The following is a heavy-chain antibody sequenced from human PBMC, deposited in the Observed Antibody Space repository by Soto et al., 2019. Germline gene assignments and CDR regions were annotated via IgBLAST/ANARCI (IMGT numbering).Heavy chain of an antibody. D-gene: IGHD3-16*01. J-gene: IGHJ6*02. CDR1: GFTFDGYA. V-gene: IGHV3-9*01. CDR2: ISWNSANM. CDR3: VKDISGRGSYYYYYGMDV. Sequence: SGGSLRLSCAASGFTFDGYAMHWVRQAPGKGLEWVSGISWNSANMNYVDSVKARFTISRDNAKHSLSLQMNSLREEDTALYYCVKDISGRGSYYYYYGMDVWGQGTTVTVSS.